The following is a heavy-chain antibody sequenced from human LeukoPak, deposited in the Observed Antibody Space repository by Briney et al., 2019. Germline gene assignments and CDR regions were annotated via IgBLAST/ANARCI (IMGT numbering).Heavy chain of an antibody. Sequence: PSETLSLTCTVSGGSISNYYWSWIRQPPGKGLEWIGYIYYSGSTNYNPSLKSRVTISVDTSKNQFSLKLSSVTAADTAVYYCARGFRYSNPWGQGTLVTVSS. CDR3: ARGFRYSNP. CDR1: GGSISNYY. V-gene: IGHV4-59*01. J-gene: IGHJ5*02. CDR2: IYYSGST. D-gene: IGHD6-13*01.